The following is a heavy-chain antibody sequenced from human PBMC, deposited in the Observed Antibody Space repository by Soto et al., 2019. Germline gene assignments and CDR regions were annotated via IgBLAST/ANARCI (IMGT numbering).Heavy chain of an antibody. CDR1: GFTFSSYG. J-gene: IGHJ6*02. Sequence: QVQLVESGGGVVQPGRSLRLSCAVSGFTFSSYGMHWVRQAPEKGLEWVAVISYDGSNKYYADSVKGRFTISRDNSKNTLYLQMTSLRTEDTGVYYCAKDLVSYGDHEAPLEPMDVWGQWTTVTVSS. CDR2: ISYDGSNK. D-gene: IGHD4-17*01. V-gene: IGHV3-30*18. CDR3: AKDLVSYGDHEAPLEPMDV.